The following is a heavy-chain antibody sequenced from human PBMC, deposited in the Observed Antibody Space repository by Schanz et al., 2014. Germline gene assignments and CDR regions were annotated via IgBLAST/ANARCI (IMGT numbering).Heavy chain of an antibody. J-gene: IGHJ3*02. CDR1: GFMFSSHW. CDR2: INSVGSNT. V-gene: IGHV3-74*02. D-gene: IGHD3-10*01. CDR3: AKGRFGELSAFDI. Sequence: VQLVESGGGVVQPGRSLRLSCAASGFMFSSHWMHWVRQDPGKGLVWVARINSVGSNTDYADSVTGRFTISRDNAKNTLYLQMNTLRAEDTAVYYCAKGRFGELSAFDIWGQGTMVTVSS.